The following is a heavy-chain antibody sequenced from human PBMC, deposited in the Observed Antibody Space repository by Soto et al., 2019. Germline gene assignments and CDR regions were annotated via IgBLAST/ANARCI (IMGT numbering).Heavy chain of an antibody. Sequence: EVQLVESGGGLVQPGGSLKLSCAASGFTFSGSAMHWVRQASGKGLEWVGRIRSKANSYATAYAASVKGRFTISRDDSKNTAYLQMNSLKTEDTAVYYCTRQHSGSDSWGQGTLVTVSS. CDR3: TRQHSGSDS. D-gene: IGHD1-26*01. V-gene: IGHV3-73*02. CDR1: GFTFSGSA. CDR2: IRSKANSYAT. J-gene: IGHJ5*01.